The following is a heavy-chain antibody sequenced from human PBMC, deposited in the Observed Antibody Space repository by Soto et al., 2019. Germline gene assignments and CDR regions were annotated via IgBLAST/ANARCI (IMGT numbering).Heavy chain of an antibody. V-gene: IGHV4-4*07. CDR2: FYTTGRA. J-gene: IGHJ5*02. Sequence: PSETLSLTCSXSGGSCSSSYWNWIRAPAGEGLVGIGRFYTTGRASYHPSLKGRLTLSGDTSKNQFSLRLGSVTAADTAVYYCAREPIVEGPPGYNWFDPWGQGILVTVSS. CDR3: AREPIVEGPPGYNWFDP. D-gene: IGHD3-22*01. CDR1: GGSCSSSY.